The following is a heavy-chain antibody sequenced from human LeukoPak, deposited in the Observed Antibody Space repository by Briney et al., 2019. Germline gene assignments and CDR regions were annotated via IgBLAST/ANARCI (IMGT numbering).Heavy chain of an antibody. CDR3: ARGAHKRDDYGGFFDY. CDR2: ISYDGTYK. D-gene: IGHD4-23*01. V-gene: IGHV3-30*04. J-gene: IGHJ4*02. CDR1: GFIFSNYA. Sequence: GGSLRLSCAASGFIFSNYAIHWVRQAPGKGLEWLAVISYDGTYKYYADSVKGRFTISRDNSENTLYLQMNSLRPEDTAVYYCARGAHKRDDYGGFFDYWGQGTLVTVS.